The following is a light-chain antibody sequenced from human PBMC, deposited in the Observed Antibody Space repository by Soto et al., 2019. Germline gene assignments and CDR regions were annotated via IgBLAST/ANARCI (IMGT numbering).Light chain of an antibody. CDR1: QTIDTW. Sequence: DIQMTQSPSTLSASDGDRVTITCRASQTIDTWLAWYQQRPGKAPNLLIYKASSLEGGVPSRFSGSGSGTEFTLTISSLQPDDFGTYYCQQYSTYPLTFGQGTKLEIK. V-gene: IGKV1-5*03. CDR3: QQYSTYPLT. CDR2: KAS. J-gene: IGKJ2*01.